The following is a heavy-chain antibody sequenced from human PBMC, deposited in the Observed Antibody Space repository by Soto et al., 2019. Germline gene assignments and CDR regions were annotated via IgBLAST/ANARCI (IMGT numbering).Heavy chain of an antibody. J-gene: IGHJ4*02. Sequence: PGGSLRLSCAASGFTVSSNYMSWVRQAPGKGLEWVSVIYSGGSTYYADSVKGRFTISRDNSKNTLYLQMNSLRAEDTAVYYCARGHGYYDSSGYYYDFDYWGQGTLVTVSS. CDR3: ARGHGYYDSSGYYYDFDY. D-gene: IGHD3-22*01. V-gene: IGHV3-53*01. CDR1: GFTVSSNY. CDR2: IYSGGST.